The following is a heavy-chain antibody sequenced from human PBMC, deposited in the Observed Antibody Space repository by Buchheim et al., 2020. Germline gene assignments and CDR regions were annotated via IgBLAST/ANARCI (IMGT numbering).Heavy chain of an antibody. CDR1: GFTFSSYA. CDR2: ISYDGSNK. D-gene: IGHD3-22*01. V-gene: IGHV3-30*04. Sequence: QVQLVESGGGVVQPGRSLRLSCAASGFTFSSYAMHWVRQAPGKGLEWVEVISYDGSNKYYADSVKGRFTISRDNSKNTLYLQMNSLRAEDTAVYYCARSTTMIAYYFDYWGQGTL. J-gene: IGHJ4*02. CDR3: ARSTTMIAYYFDY.